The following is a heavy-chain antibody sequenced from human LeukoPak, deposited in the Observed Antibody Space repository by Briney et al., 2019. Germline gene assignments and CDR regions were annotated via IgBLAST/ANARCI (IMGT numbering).Heavy chain of an antibody. V-gene: IGHV4-38-2*02. D-gene: IGHD3-22*01. CDR2: IYHTGST. J-gene: IGHJ4*02. CDR1: GYSISSGYY. Sequence: SETLSLTCTVSGYSISSGYYWGWIRQPPGKGLEWIGSIYHTGSTYYNLSLKSRFTISVDKSKNQFSLKLSSVTAADTAVYYCARDDSSGLSVDYWGQGTLVTVSS. CDR3: ARDDSSGLSVDY.